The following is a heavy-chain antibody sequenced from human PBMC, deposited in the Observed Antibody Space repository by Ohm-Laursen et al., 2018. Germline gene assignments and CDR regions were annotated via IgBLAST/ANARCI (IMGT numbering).Heavy chain of an antibody. Sequence: GASVKVSCKASGYTFTGYNMHWVRQAPGQGLEWMGWINPNSGDTNSAQKFQGRVTMTRDTSTSTAYMELRSLRSDDTAVYYCARGDRRVDYWGQGTLVTVSS. J-gene: IGHJ4*02. D-gene: IGHD2-21*01. CDR2: INPNSGDT. CDR1: GYTFTGYN. V-gene: IGHV1-2*02. CDR3: ARGDRRVDY.